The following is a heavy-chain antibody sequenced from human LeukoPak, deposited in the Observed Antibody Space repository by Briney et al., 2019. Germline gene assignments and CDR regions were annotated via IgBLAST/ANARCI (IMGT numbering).Heavy chain of an antibody. J-gene: IGHJ4*02. D-gene: IGHD5-24*01. Sequence: GGSLRLSCAASGFTFSTYSMNWVRQAPGKGLEWVSSISTSSSYIYYADSVKGRFTISRDNSKNTLYLQMNSLRAEDTAVYYCAKVKMATLLGSFDYWGQGTLVTVSS. CDR3: AKVKMATLLGSFDY. V-gene: IGHV3-21*04. CDR1: GFTFSTYS. CDR2: ISTSSSYI.